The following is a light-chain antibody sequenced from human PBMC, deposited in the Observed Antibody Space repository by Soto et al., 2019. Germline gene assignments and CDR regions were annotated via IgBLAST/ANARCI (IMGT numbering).Light chain of an antibody. CDR1: QSISNW. J-gene: IGKJ1*01. V-gene: IGKV1-5*03. CDR3: QQSESLSGT. Sequence: DIQMTISPSTLSAPVGDRVTITCRASQSISNWLAWYQQKPGKAPRPLIYMASSLESGVPLRFSGSGAGTEFTLTISSLQPDDFTTYYCQQSESLSGTFGPVTKVDIK. CDR2: MAS.